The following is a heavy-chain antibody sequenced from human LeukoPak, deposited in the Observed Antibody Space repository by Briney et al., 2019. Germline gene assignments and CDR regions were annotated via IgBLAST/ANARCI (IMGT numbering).Heavy chain of an antibody. D-gene: IGHD3-10*01. CDR2: IYYSGST. CDR3: ASGRKLWFGEFWLDY. Sequence: PSETLSVTCTVSGGSISSYYWSWIRQPPGKGLEWIGYIYYSGSTNYNPSLKSRVTISVDTSKNQFSLKLSSVTAADTAVYYCASGRKLWFGEFWLDYWGQGTLVTVSS. V-gene: IGHV4-59*01. J-gene: IGHJ4*02. CDR1: GGSISSYY.